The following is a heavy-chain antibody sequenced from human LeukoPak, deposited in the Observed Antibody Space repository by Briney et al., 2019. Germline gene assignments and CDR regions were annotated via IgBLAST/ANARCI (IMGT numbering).Heavy chain of an antibody. CDR3: GRGEVVPAPRFGA. D-gene: IGHD2-2*01. J-gene: IGHJ5*02. Sequence: ASVKVSCKASGYTFASYYMHWVRKAPGQGLEWMEIINPSGGSTSYAQKFLGRVTMTTDMSTSTVYMELSRLRSEDTAGYYCGRGEVVPAPRFGAWGQGTLVTVSS. CDR2: INPSGGST. CDR1: GYTFASYY. V-gene: IGHV1-46*01.